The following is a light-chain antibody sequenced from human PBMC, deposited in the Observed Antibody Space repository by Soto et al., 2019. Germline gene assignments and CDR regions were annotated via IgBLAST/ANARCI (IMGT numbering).Light chain of an antibody. J-gene: IGLJ3*02. CDR2: EGS. Sequence: QSALTQPASVSGSPGQSITISCTGTSSNVGSYNLVSWYQHHPGKAPKLMIYEGSKRPSGVSNRFSGSKSGNTASLTISGLQAEDEADYYCCSYAGSWVFGGGTQLTVL. CDR3: CSYAGSWV. V-gene: IGLV2-23*01. CDR1: SSNVGSYNL.